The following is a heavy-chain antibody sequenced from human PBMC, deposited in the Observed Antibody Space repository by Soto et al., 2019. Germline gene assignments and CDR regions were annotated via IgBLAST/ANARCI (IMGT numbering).Heavy chain of an antibody. Sequence: ASVKGPRKTSAGTVSSYACNWVPQAPGQVLEWMGGIVPIFGPANYAQRFQGRVTITADGSTSTAYMELSSLRFEDTAVYYCATDLGGHQQHLLSHFYGMDVWGQGTTVTVSS. CDR1: AGTVSSYA. D-gene: IGHD3-3*01. CDR3: ATDLGGHQQHLLSHFYGMDV. J-gene: IGHJ6*02. CDR2: IVPIFGPA. V-gene: IGHV1-69*01.